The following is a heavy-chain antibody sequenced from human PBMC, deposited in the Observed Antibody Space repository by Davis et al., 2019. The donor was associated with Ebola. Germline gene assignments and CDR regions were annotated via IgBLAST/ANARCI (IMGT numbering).Heavy chain of an antibody. D-gene: IGHD4-17*01. CDR1: GFTFSSYW. V-gene: IGHV3-23*01. Sequence: GESLKISCAASGFTFSSYWMSWVRQAPGKGLEWVSAISGSGGSTYYADSVKGRFTISRDNSKNALYVQMNSLRAEDTAVYYCAKSPRSYGDQGFDYWGQGTLVTVSS. CDR3: AKSPRSYGDQGFDY. CDR2: ISGSGGST. J-gene: IGHJ4*02.